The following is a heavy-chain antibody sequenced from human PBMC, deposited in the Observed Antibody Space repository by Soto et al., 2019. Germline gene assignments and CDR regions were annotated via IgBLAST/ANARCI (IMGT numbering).Heavy chain of an antibody. CDR1: GGSISSGDYY. Sequence: QVQLQESGPGLVKPSQTLSLTCTVSGGSISSGDYYWSWIRQPPGKGLEWIGYIYYSGSTYYNPSLKSRVTISVDTSKNQFSLKLSSVTAADTAVYYCARDQGAYDSSGYWFDPWGQGTLVTVSS. V-gene: IGHV4-30-4*01. J-gene: IGHJ5*02. CDR2: IYYSGST. CDR3: ARDQGAYDSSGYWFDP. D-gene: IGHD3-22*01.